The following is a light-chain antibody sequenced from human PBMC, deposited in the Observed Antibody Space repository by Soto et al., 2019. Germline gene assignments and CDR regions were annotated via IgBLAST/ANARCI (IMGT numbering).Light chain of an antibody. CDR1: QSLLHSNGYSY. Sequence: DIVMTQSPLSLPVTPGEPASISCRSSQSLLHSNGYSYLDWYPQKPGQRPQLLIYLGSNRASGVPDRFSGSVSGTDFTLKISRVEAEDLGVYYCMQTLQFPLTFGQGTKLEIK. V-gene: IGKV2-28*01. CDR3: MQTLQFPLT. J-gene: IGKJ2*01. CDR2: LGS.